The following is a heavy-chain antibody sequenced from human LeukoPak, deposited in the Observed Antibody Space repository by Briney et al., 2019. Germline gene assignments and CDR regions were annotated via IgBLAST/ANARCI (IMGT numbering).Heavy chain of an antibody. CDR1: RFTFSSSW. D-gene: IGHD1-26*01. CDR2: ITSTSSYK. Sequence: PGGSLRLSCAASRFTFSSSWMHWVRQAPGKGLEWISSITSTSSYKFYADSVKGRFTISRDNSKNTLYLQMNSLRAEDTAVYYCAKDLSVGDAFDIWGQGTMVTVSS. CDR3: AKDLSVGDAFDI. J-gene: IGHJ3*02. V-gene: IGHV3-21*01.